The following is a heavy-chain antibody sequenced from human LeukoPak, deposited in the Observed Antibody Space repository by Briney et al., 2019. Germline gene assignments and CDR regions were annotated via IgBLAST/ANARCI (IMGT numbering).Heavy chain of an antibody. CDR1: GFTFSSYA. D-gene: IGHD3-22*01. CDR3: ARGYYDSSGYHLDY. Sequence: GGSLRLSCAASGFTFSSYAMSWVRQAPGKGLEWVSVIYSGGSTYYADSVKGRFTISRDNSKNTLNLQMNSLRAEDTAVYYCARGYYDSSGYHLDYWGQGTLVTVSS. J-gene: IGHJ4*02. V-gene: IGHV3-66*01. CDR2: IYSGGST.